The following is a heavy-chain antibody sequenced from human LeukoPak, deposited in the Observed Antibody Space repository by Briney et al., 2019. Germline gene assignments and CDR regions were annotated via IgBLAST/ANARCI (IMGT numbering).Heavy chain of an antibody. D-gene: IGHD3-22*01. J-gene: IGHJ4*02. CDR2: ISSSSSYI. V-gene: IGHV3-21*01. CDR1: GFTFSSYS. CDR3: ARDLYDSSGYSA. Sequence: GGSLRLSCAASGFTFSSYSMNWVRQAPGKGLEWVSSISSSSSYIYYADSVKGRFTISGDNAKNSLYLQMNGLRAEDTAVYYCARDLYDSSGYSAWGQGTLVTVSS.